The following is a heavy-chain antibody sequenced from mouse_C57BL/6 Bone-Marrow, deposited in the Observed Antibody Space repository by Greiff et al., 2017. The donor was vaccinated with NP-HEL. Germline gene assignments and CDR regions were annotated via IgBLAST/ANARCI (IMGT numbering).Heavy chain of an antibody. CDR2: IYPGSGST. CDR3: ALYSKFAY. J-gene: IGHJ3*01. V-gene: IGHV1-55*01. D-gene: IGHD2-5*01. CDR1: GYTFTSYW. Sequence: QVQLQQPGAELVKPGASVKMSCKASGYTFTSYWITWVKQRPGQGLEWIGDIYPGSGSTNYNEKFKSKATLTLDTSSSTAYMQLSSLTSEDSAVYYCALYSKFAYWGQGTLVTVSA.